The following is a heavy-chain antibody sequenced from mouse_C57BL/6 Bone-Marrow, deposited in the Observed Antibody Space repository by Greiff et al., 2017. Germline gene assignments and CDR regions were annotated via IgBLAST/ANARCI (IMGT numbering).Heavy chain of an antibody. V-gene: IGHV1-69*01. CDR1: GYTFTSYW. J-gene: IGHJ2*01. Sequence: QVQLQQPGAELVMPGASVKLSCKASGYTFTSYWMHWVKQRPGQGLEWIGEIDPSDSYTNYNQKFKSKSTVTVDKSSSTAYMQRSSLTSEDAACYCCARDGYGSSYSVIDYWGQGTTLTVSS. CDR2: IDPSDSYT. CDR3: ARDGYGSSYSVIDY. D-gene: IGHD1-1*01.